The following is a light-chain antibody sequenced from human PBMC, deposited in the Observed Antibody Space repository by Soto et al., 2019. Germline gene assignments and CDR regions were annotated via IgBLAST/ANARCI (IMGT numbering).Light chain of an antibody. CDR3: VQSSNWPLT. V-gene: IGKV3-11*01. Sequence: ETVLTQSPATLSLSPGERATLSCRASQSVSRYLAWYQQKPGQAPRLLIYDASNRAAGIPARFSGSGSGTDFTLTISSLDPEDFAVYYCVQSSNWPLTFGGGTKVEIK. CDR2: DAS. CDR1: QSVSRY. J-gene: IGKJ4*01.